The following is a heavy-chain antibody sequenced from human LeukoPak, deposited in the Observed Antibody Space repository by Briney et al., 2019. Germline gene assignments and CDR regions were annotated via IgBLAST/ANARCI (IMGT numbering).Heavy chain of an antibody. CDR1: GFTFSSYE. V-gene: IGHV3-48*03. CDR2: ISSSGSTI. CDR3: ARRGSGYTEPIDY. Sequence: GGSLRLSCAASGFTFSSYEMNWVRQAPGKGLEWVSYISSSGSTIYYADSVKGRFTISRDNAKNSLYLQMNSLRVEDTAVYHCARRGSGYTEPIDYWGQGTLVTVSS. D-gene: IGHD5-12*01. J-gene: IGHJ4*02.